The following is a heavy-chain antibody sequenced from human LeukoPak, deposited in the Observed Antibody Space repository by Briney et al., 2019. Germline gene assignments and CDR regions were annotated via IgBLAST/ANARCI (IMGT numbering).Heavy chain of an antibody. Sequence: GRSLRLSCAASGFTLDDYAMHWVRQAPGKGLEGVSGISWNSGRIGYADSVKGRFTISRDNAKNSLYLQMNSLRAEDTALYYCAKDIHYDSSGTDAFDIWGQGTMVTVSS. D-gene: IGHD3-22*01. CDR3: AKDIHYDSSGTDAFDI. V-gene: IGHV3-9*01. CDR2: ISWNSGRI. J-gene: IGHJ3*02. CDR1: GFTLDDYA.